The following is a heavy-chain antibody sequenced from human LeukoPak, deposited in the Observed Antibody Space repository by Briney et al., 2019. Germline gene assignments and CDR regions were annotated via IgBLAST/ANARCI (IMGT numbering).Heavy chain of an antibody. D-gene: IGHD3-22*01. Sequence: VASVKVCCKASGYTFTSYYMHWVRQAPGQGLEWMGIINPSGGSTSYAQKFQGRVTMTRDTSTSTVYMELSSLRSEDTAVYYCARAQRSGYEDHWGQGTLVTVSS. J-gene: IGHJ4*02. CDR3: ARAQRSGYEDH. CDR1: GYTFTSYY. CDR2: INPSGGST. V-gene: IGHV1-46*01.